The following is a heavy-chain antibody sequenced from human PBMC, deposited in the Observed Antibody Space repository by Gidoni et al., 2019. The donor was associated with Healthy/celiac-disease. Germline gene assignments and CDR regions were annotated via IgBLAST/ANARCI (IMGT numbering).Heavy chain of an antibody. CDR1: GYPFTSYG. CDR3: ARDRVYSSDSNYYGMDV. CDR2: ISAYNGNT. D-gene: IGHD6-25*01. Sequence: QVQLVQSGAEVKKPGASVKVSCKASGYPFTSYGISWVRQAPGQGLEWMGWISAYNGNTNYAQKLKGRVTMTTDTSTSTAYMELRSLRSDDTAVYYCARDRVYSSDSNYYGMDVWGQGTTVTVSS. V-gene: IGHV1-18*01. J-gene: IGHJ6*02.